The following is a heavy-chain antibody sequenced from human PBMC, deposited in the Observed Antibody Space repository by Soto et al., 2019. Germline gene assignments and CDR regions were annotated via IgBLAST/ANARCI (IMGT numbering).Heavy chain of an antibody. J-gene: IGHJ4*02. V-gene: IGHV4-59*01. D-gene: IGHD1-7*01. CDR2: IYYSGST. CDR3: ARAPKLALLFFDY. CDR1: GGSISSYD. Sequence: WETLSLTCTVSGGSISSYDWSWIRDPPGKGLEWIGYIYYSGSTNYNPSLKSRVTISVDTSKNQFSLKLSSVTAADTAVYYCARAPKLALLFFDYWGQGTLVTVSS.